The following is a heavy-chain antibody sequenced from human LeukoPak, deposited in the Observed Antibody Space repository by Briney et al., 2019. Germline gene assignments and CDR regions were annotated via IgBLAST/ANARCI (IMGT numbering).Heavy chain of an antibody. Sequence: GRPLRLSCAASGFTFDDYTMHWVRQAPGKGLEWVSGISWNSGSIGYADSVKGRFTISRDNSKNTLYLQMNSLRAEDTAVYYCARELGFDYWGQGTLVTVSS. V-gene: IGHV3-9*01. D-gene: IGHD1-26*01. CDR2: ISWNSGSI. J-gene: IGHJ4*02. CDR3: ARELGFDY. CDR1: GFTFDDYT.